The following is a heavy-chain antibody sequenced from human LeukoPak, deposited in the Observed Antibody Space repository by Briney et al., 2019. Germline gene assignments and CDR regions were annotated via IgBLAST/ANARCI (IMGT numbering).Heavy chain of an antibody. D-gene: IGHD6-19*01. CDR3: AFPGYSSGWPFDY. V-gene: IGHV4-59*04. CDR1: GGSINSSY. CDR2: IYYSGDT. J-gene: IGHJ4*02. Sequence: HPSETLSLTCTVSGGSINSSYWSWLRQPPGKGLEWIGSIYYSGDTYYNPSLKSRVTISVDTSKNQLSLELSSVTATDTAVYYCAFPGYSSGWPFDYWGQGTLVTVSS.